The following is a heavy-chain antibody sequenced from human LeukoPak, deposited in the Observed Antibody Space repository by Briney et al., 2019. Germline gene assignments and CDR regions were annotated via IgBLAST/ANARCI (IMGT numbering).Heavy chain of an antibody. CDR3: ARGKPAYYYDSSGPLGSIFDY. V-gene: IGHV4-31*03. J-gene: IGHJ4*02. Sequence: SQTLSLTCTVSGGSLSRGGYYWSWIRHHPGKGLEWIGYIYYSGSTYYNPSLKTRVTISVDTSKNQFSLKLSSVTAADTAVYYCARGKPAYYYDSSGPLGSIFDYWGQGTLVTVSS. CDR2: IYYSGST. D-gene: IGHD3-22*01. CDR1: GGSLSRGGYY.